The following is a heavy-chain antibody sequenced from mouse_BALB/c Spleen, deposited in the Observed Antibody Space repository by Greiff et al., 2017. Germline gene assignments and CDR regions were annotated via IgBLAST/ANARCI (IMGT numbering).Heavy chain of an antibody. Sequence: VQRVESGAELARPGASVKLSCKASGYTFTSYWMQWVKQRPGQGLEWIGAIYPGDGDTRYTQKFKGKATLTADKSSSTAYMQLSSLASEDSAVYYCARSRDGNYGFAYWGQGTLVTVSA. J-gene: IGHJ3*01. V-gene: IGHV1-87*01. CDR3: ARSRDGNYGFAY. D-gene: IGHD2-1*01. CDR1: GYTFTSYW. CDR2: IYPGDGDT.